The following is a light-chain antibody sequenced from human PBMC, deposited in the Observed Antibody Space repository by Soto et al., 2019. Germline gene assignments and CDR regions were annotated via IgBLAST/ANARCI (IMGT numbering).Light chain of an antibody. CDR1: NIGSKT. CDR3: QVWESSTVV. J-gene: IGLJ2*01. V-gene: IGLV3-9*01. CDR2: RDT. Sequence: SYELTQPLSVSVALGQTARITCGGNNIGSKTVHWYQQKPGQAPVLVIYRDTNRPSGIPERFSGTNSGNTATLTISRAQAGDEADYCCQVWESSTVVFGGGTKLTVL.